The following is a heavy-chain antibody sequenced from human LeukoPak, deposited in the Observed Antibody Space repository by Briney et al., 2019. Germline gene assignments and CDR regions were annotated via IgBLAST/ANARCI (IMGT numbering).Heavy chain of an antibody. V-gene: IGHV1-18*01. CDR1: GGTFSSYA. CDR3: ARTQYSSSWPYYYYYYMDV. J-gene: IGHJ6*03. D-gene: IGHD6-13*01. Sequence: ASVKVSCKASGGTFSSYAISWVRQAPGQGLEWMGWISAYNGNTNYAQKLQGRVTMTTDTSTSTAYMELRSLRSDDTAVYYCARTQYSSSWPYYYYYYMDVWGKGTTVTVSS. CDR2: ISAYNGNT.